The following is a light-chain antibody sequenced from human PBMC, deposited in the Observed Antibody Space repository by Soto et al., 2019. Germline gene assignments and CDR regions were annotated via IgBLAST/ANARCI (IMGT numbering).Light chain of an antibody. J-gene: IGLJ1*01. CDR3: SSYTSSSTDV. Sequence: QSVLTQPASVSGSPGQSITISCTGTSSDVGGYNYVSWYQQHPGKAPKLMIYEVSRRPSGVSNRFSGSKSGNTASLTISGLQAEDEAEYYCSSYTSSSTDVFGTGTKVTVL. CDR1: SSDVGGYNY. V-gene: IGLV2-14*01. CDR2: EVS.